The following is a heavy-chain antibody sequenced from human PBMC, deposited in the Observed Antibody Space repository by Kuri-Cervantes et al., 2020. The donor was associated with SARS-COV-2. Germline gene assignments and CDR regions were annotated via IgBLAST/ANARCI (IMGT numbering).Heavy chain of an antibody. J-gene: IGHJ4*02. Sequence: GESLKISCAASGFTFSNAWMNWVRQAPGKGLEWVGRIKSKTDGGTTDYAAPVKGKFTISRDDSKNTLYLQMNSLKTEDTAVYYCTTDPFLVPAAHPFDYWGQGTLVTVSS. CDR1: GFTFSNAW. CDR2: IKSKTDGGTT. V-gene: IGHV3-15*07. D-gene: IGHD2-2*01. CDR3: TTDPFLVPAAHPFDY.